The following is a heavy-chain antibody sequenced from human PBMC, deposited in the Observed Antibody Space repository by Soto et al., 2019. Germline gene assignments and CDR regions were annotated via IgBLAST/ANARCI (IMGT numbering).Heavy chain of an antibody. V-gene: IGHV1-18*01. D-gene: IGHD6-19*01. J-gene: IGHJ4*02. CDR3: AREWIAVARHLSDY. CDR2: ISAYNGNT. CDR1: GYTFTSYG. Sequence: ASVKVSCKASGYTFTSYGISWVRQAPGQGLEWMGWISAYNGNTNYAQKLQGRVTMTTDTSTSTAYMELRSLRSDDTAVYYCAREWIAVARHLSDYWGQGTLVTVSS.